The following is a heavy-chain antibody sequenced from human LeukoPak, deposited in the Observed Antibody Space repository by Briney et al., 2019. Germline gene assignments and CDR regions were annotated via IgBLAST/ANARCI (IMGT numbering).Heavy chain of an antibody. D-gene: IGHD6-6*01. CDR3: AKDQGSVRPRYYFDY. Sequence: GGSLRLSYAASGFTFSSYAMSWVRQAPGKGLEWVSAISGSGGSTYYADSVKGRFTISRDNSKNTLYLQMNSLRAEDTAVYYCAKDQGSVRPRYYFDYWGQGTLVTVSS. J-gene: IGHJ4*02. CDR2: ISGSGGST. CDR1: GFTFSSYA. V-gene: IGHV3-23*01.